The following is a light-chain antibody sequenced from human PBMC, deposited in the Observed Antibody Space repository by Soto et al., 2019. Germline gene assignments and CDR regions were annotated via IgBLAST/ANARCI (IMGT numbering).Light chain of an antibody. CDR3: QQYGSSLSIT. CDR1: QSVSSSY. CDR2: GAS. V-gene: IGKV3-20*01. J-gene: IGKJ5*01. Sequence: EIVLMQSPGAPSLSPGERATLSCRASQSVSSSYLAWYQQKPGQAPRLLIYGASSRATGIPDRFSGSGSGTDFTLTISRLEPEDFAVYYCQQYGSSLSITFGQGTRLEIK.